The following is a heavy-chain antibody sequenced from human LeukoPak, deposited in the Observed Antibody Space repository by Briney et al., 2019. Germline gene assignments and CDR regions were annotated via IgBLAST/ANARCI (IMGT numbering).Heavy chain of an antibody. Sequence: GRSLRLSCAASGFTFSSYAMHWVRQAPGKGLEWVAVISYDGSNKYYADSVKGRFTISRDNSKNTLYLQMNSLRAEDTAVYYCAGTLYSSGSPLDYWGQGTLVTVSS. V-gene: IGHV3-30-3*01. CDR3: AGTLYSSGSPLDY. J-gene: IGHJ4*02. CDR1: GFTFSSYA. CDR2: ISYDGSNK. D-gene: IGHD6-19*01.